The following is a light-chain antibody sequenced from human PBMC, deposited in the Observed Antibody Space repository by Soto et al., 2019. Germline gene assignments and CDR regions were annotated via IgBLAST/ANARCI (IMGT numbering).Light chain of an antibody. Sequence: SVLTQPASVSGSPGQSITISCTGTSSDVGGYSYVSWYQQHPGKAPKLMIYDVSNRPSGVSNRFSGSKSGNTASLTISGLQAEDEADYYCRSYTSSSTVFGTGTKVTVL. CDR2: DVS. V-gene: IGLV2-14*01. J-gene: IGLJ1*01. CDR3: RSYTSSSTV. CDR1: SSDVGGYSY.